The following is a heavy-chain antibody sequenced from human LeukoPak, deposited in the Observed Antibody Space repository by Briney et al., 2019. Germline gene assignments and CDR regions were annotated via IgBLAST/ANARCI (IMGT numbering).Heavy chain of an antibody. CDR2: IIPIFGTA. Sequence: ASVKVSCKASGGTFSSYAISWVRQAPGQGLEWMGRIIPIFGTANYAQKFQGRVTITTDESTSTAHMELSSLRSEDTAVYYCARDLIKYSSSFMNWFDPWGQGTLVTVSS. V-gene: IGHV1-69*05. CDR3: ARDLIKYSSSFMNWFDP. CDR1: GGTFSSYA. J-gene: IGHJ5*02. D-gene: IGHD6-6*01.